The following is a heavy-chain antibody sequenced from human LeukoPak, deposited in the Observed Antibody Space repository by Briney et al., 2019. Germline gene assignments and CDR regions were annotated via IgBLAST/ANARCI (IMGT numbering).Heavy chain of an antibody. CDR3: ARDWGIVVVPAAKSSAWFDP. D-gene: IGHD2-2*01. V-gene: IGHV3-7*01. CDR2: IKQDGSEK. Sequence: GGSLRLSCAASGFTFSSYWMSWVRQAPGKGLEWVANIKQDGSEKYYVDSVKGRFTISRDNAKNSLYLQMNSLRAEDTAVYYCARDWGIVVVPAAKSSAWFDPWGQGTLVTVSP. CDR1: GFTFSSYW. J-gene: IGHJ5*02.